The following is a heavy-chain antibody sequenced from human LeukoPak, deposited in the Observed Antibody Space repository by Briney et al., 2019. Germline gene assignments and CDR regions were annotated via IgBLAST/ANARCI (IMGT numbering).Heavy chain of an antibody. CDR1: GGTISSYY. V-gene: IGHV4-4*07. D-gene: IGHD5-12*01. CDR3: ARDGYSGYDT. Sequence: SETLSLTCTVSGGTISSYYWSWIRQPAGKGLDWIGRIYTIWSTNYKPSLMSLVTMSVHTSKNQFSLKLSSVTAADTAVYYCARDGYSGYDTWGQGTLVTVSS. CDR2: IYTIWST. J-gene: IGHJ5*02.